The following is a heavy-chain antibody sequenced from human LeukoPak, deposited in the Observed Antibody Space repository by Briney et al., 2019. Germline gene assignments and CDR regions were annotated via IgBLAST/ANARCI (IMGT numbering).Heavy chain of an antibody. V-gene: IGHV3-21*01. CDR1: GFTFSSYS. CDR3: ARDRADQHAFDI. Sequence: GGSLRVFCAASGFTFSSYSMNWVRQAPGKGLEWVSSISSSSSYIYYADSVKGRFTIPRDNAKNSLYLQMNSLRAEDTAVYYCARDRADQHAFDIWGQGTMVTVSS. CDR2: ISSSSSYI. D-gene: IGHD2-2*01. J-gene: IGHJ3*02.